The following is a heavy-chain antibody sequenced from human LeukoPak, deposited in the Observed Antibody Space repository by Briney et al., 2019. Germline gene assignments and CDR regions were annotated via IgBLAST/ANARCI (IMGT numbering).Heavy chain of an antibody. CDR2: ISSSSSYI. CDR3: ARDTQLWSQNWFDP. Sequence: KPGGSLRLSRAASGFTFSSYSMNWVRQAPGKGLEWVSSISSSSSYIYYADSVKGRFTISRDNAKNSLYLQMNSLRAEDTAVYYCARDTQLWSQNWFDPWGQGTLVTVSS. CDR1: GFTFSSYS. J-gene: IGHJ5*02. D-gene: IGHD5-18*01. V-gene: IGHV3-21*01.